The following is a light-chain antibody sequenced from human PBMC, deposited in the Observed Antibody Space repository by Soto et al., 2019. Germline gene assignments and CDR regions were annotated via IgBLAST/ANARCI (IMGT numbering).Light chain of an antibody. J-gene: IGLJ1*01. CDR3: SSYTSSSLHV. V-gene: IGLV2-14*03. Sequence: QSALTQPASVSGSPGQSITISCTGTSSDVGGYNYVSCYQQHPGKAPKLMIYDVSNRPSGVSNRFSGSKSGNTASLTISGLHADDEADYYCSSYTSSSLHVFGTGTKLTVL. CDR1: SSDVGGYNY. CDR2: DVS.